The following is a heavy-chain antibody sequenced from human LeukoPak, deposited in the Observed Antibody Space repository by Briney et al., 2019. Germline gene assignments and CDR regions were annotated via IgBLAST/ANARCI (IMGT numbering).Heavy chain of an antibody. D-gene: IGHD2-15*01. Sequence: GESLQISCKGSGYSFTSYWIGWVRQLPGKGLEWMGIIYPGDSDTRYSPSFQGQVTISADKSISTAYPQWSSLKASDTAMYYCARTSCSGGSCYGSFDIWGQGTMVTVSS. CDR1: GYSFTSYW. V-gene: IGHV5-51*01. CDR2: IYPGDSDT. CDR3: ARTSCSGGSCYGSFDI. J-gene: IGHJ3*02.